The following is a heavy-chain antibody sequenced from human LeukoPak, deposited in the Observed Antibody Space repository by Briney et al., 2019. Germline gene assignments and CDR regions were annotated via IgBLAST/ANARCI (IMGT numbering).Heavy chain of an antibody. V-gene: IGHV3-23*01. Sequence: GGSLRLSCAASGFTFTSYATSWVRQAPGKGLEGVSGASSSGSSTYYADPVKRRFTISKNNSKNTLYQPMNSLSAEDTAVYYSAQYSGRHSAYFDYWGQRTLVTVSS. CDR2: ASSSGSST. D-gene: IGHD1-26*01. CDR1: GFTFTSYA. J-gene: IGHJ4*02. CDR3: AQYSGRHSAYFDY.